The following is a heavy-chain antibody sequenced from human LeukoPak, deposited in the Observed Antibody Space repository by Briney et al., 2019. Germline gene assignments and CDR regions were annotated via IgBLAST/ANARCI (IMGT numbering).Heavy chain of an antibody. D-gene: IGHD2-15*01. CDR1: GYTFTGYY. CDR3: ARDDCSGGSCLPFDY. V-gene: IGHV1-2*04. J-gene: IGHJ4*02. Sequence: ASVKVSCKASGYTFTGYYMHWVRQAPGQGLEWMGWINPNSGGTNDAQKFQGWVTMTRDTSISTAYMELSRRRSDDTAVYYCARDDCSGGSCLPFDYWGQGTLVTVSS. CDR2: INPNSGGT.